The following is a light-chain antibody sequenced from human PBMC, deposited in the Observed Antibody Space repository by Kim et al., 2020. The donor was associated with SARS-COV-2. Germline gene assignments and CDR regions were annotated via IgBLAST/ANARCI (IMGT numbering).Light chain of an antibody. V-gene: IGLV3-1*01. Sequence: SVSPGQTASIPCSGDKLGDKYACWYQQQPGQSPVLVIYQDSKRPSGIPERFSGSNSGNTATLTISGTQAMDEADYYCQAWDSSTVVFGGGTKVTVL. J-gene: IGLJ2*01. CDR2: QDS. CDR3: QAWDSSTVV. CDR1: KLGDKY.